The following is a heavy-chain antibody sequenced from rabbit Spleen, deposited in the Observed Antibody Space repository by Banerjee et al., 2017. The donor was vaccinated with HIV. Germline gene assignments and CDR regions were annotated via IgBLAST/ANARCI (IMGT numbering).Heavy chain of an antibody. J-gene: IGHJ6*01. D-gene: IGHD2-1*01. V-gene: IGHV1S47*01. CDR3: VRDATMTMVMGL. Sequence: QEQLVESGGGLVQPGGSLKLSCKASGFDFSSYGVSWVRQAPGKGLEWIGYIDPVFGSTYYASWVNGRFTISSHNAQNTLYLQLNSLTAADTATYFCVRDATMTMVMGLWGPGTLVTVS. CDR1: GFDFSSYG. CDR2: IDPVFGST.